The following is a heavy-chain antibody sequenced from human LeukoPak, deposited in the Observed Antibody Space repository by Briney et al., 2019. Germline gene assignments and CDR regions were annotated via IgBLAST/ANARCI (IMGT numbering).Heavy chain of an antibody. D-gene: IGHD2/OR15-2a*01. Sequence: PSDTLSLTCVVSGASVSSSHWNWIRQLPGKRLEWIDCLSYTGKTVYNPSLTSRVAISLGTSKNQVSLKLRSVTAADTAVYYCSEGYFEPFAHWGQGILVTVSS. J-gene: IGHJ4*02. CDR3: SEGYFEPFAH. CDR1: GASVSSSH. V-gene: IGHV4-59*02. CDR2: LSYTGKT.